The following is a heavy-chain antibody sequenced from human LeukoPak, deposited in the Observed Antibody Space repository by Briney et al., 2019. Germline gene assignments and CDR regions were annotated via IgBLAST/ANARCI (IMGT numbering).Heavy chain of an antibody. D-gene: IGHD4-17*01. V-gene: IGHV3-48*03. J-gene: IGHJ3*02. Sequence: GGSLRLSCAASGFTFRSYEMNWVRQAPGKGLEWISYISPSGSIIFYADSVKGRFTISRDNAKNSLYLQMNSLSAGDTAIYYCARDGMNDYGDLRGGNDGFDMWGQGTMVTVSA. CDR1: GFTFRSYE. CDR3: ARDGMNDYGDLRGGNDGFDM. CDR2: ISPSGSII.